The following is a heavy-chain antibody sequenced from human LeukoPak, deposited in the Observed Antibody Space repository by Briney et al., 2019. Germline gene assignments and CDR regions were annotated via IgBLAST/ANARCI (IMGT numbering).Heavy chain of an antibody. Sequence: ASVKVSCKASGYTFTSYYMHWVRQAPGQGLEWMGIINPSGGSTSYAQKFQGRVTTTRDTSTSTVYMELSSLRSEDTAVYYCARAEAVALLDYWGQGTLVTVSS. CDR2: INPSGGST. D-gene: IGHD6-19*01. V-gene: IGHV1-46*01. J-gene: IGHJ4*02. CDR1: GYTFTSYY. CDR3: ARAEAVALLDY.